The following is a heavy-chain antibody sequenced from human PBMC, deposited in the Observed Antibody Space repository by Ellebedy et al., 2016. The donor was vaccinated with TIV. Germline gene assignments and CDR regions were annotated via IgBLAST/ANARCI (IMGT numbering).Heavy chain of an antibody. CDR2: IYHSGSI. V-gene: IGHV4-59*01. CDR3: ARAQGQYFDWLRDDAFDI. Sequence: GSLRLSCAVSGGSIGNYLWSWIRQAPGKGLEWIAYIYHSGSIDYNPSLKSRVTISVDTSENQFSLRLSSVTAADTAVYYCARAQGQYFDWLRDDAFDIWGQGTMVTISS. J-gene: IGHJ3*02. CDR1: GGSIGNYL. D-gene: IGHD3-9*01.